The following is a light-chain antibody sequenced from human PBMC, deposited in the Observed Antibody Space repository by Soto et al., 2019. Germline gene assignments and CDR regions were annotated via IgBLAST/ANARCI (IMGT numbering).Light chain of an antibody. CDR2: GAS. Sequence: EIVLTQSPGTLSLSPGERATLSCRASQSVSSSYLAWYQQKPGQAPRLLIYGASSRATGITDRFSGSGSGTDFTLTISRLEPEDFAVYYCQQYCSSPRTFGQGTKVEIK. J-gene: IGKJ1*01. CDR3: QQYCSSPRT. V-gene: IGKV3-20*01. CDR1: QSVSSSY.